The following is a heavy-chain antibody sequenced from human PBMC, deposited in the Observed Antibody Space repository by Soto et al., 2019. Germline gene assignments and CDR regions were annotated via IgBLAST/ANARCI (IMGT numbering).Heavy chain of an antibody. V-gene: IGHV1-69*02. CDR1: GGTFSSYT. CDR2: IIPILGIA. D-gene: IGHD5-18*01. Sequence: ASVKVSCKASGGTFSSYTISWVRQAPGQGLEWMGRIIPILGIANYAQKFQGRVTITADKSTSTAYMELSSLRSEDTAVYYCARVEAMDSGDYYYYGMDVWGQGTSVTVSS. CDR3: ARVEAMDSGDYYYYGMDV. J-gene: IGHJ6*02.